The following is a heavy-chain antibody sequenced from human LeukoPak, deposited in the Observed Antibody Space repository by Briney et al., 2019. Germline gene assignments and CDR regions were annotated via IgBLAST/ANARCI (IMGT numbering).Heavy chain of an antibody. CDR2: VSWNSGSI. CDR1: GFIFDDYA. J-gene: IGHJ5*02. V-gene: IGHV3-9*01. CDR3: TKDKPPRSSGWYGWFDP. D-gene: IGHD6-19*01. Sequence: GGSLRLSCAASGFIFDDYAMHWARQAPGKGLEWVSGVSWNSGSIGYADSVKGRFTISRDNAKNSLYLQMNSLRAEDTALYYCTKDKPPRSSGWYGWFDPWGQGTLVTVSS.